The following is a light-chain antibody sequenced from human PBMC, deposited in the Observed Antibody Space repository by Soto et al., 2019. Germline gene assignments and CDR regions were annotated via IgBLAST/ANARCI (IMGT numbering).Light chain of an antibody. CDR2: KAS. CDR1: QSISSW. J-gene: IGKJ1*01. Sequence: EIQMTQSPSTLSESVGVRAIITSRASQSISSWLAWYQQKPGKAPKLLIYKASSLESGVPSRFRGSGSGTEFILTISSLQPDDFATYYCQQYNSYTWTFGQGT. V-gene: IGKV1-5*03. CDR3: QQYNSYTWT.